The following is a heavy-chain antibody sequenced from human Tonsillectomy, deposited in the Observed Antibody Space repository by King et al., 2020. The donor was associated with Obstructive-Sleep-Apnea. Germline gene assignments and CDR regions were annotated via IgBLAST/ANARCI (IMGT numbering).Heavy chain of an antibody. CDR3: AKNTVEYTYGFGH. J-gene: IGHJ5*02. Sequence: VKLVESGGALVQPGGSLRLSCAASGFTFSSYAMNWVRQAPGKGLEWVSEISGSGGSTYYGDSVKGRFTISRDNSKNTLYLQMNSLRAEDTAMYYCAKNTVEYTYGFGHWGQGTLVTVSS. D-gene: IGHD2-8*01. CDR1: GFTFSSYA. V-gene: IGHV3-23*04. CDR2: ISGSGGST.